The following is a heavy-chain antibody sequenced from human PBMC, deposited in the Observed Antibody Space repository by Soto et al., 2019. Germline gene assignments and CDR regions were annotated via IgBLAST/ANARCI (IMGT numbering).Heavy chain of an antibody. V-gene: IGHV4-31*03. CDR1: GGSISIGGYY. CDR3: ARERGDSSWYFRYYGMDV. CDR2: IYYSGST. D-gene: IGHD6-13*01. J-gene: IGHJ6*02. Sequence: SETLSLTCTVSGGSISIGGYYWSWIRQHPGKGLEWIGYIYYSGSTYYDPSLKSRVTISVDTSKNQFSLKLSSVTAEDTAVYYCARERGDSSWYFRYYGMDVWGQGTMFTVSS.